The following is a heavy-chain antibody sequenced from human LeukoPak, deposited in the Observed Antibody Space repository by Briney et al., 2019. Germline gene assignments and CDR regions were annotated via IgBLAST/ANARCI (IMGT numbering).Heavy chain of an antibody. V-gene: IGHV3-48*04. CDR2: ISSSSSTI. Sequence: PGGSLRLSCAASGFTFSSYSMNWVRQAPGKGLEWVSYISSSSSTIYYADSVKGRFTISRDNAKNSLYLQMNSLRAEDTAVYYCARGVDYYDSSEGYWGQGTLVTVSS. CDR1: GFTFSSYS. CDR3: ARGVDYYDSSEGY. D-gene: IGHD3-22*01. J-gene: IGHJ4*02.